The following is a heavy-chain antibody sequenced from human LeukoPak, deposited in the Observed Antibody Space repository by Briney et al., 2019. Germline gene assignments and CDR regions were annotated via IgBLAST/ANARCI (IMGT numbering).Heavy chain of an antibody. V-gene: IGHV3-7*01. D-gene: IGHD5-18*01. Sequence: PGGSLRLSCVASGFTFENYWMSWVRQAPGKGPEWVANIKQDGSVEHYMDSVKGRFTIFRDNAKNSLILQMNSLRAEDTAVYYCARWAGVTDYWGQGTLVTVSS. CDR1: GFTFENYW. J-gene: IGHJ4*02. CDR2: IKQDGSVE. CDR3: ARWAGVTDY.